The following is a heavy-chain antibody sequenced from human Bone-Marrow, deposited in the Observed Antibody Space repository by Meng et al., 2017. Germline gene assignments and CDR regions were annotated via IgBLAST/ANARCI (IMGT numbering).Heavy chain of an antibody. CDR1: GGSISSGNHY. Sequence: QGHLQESGPGLVKPSQTLSLTCTVSGGSISSGNHYWSWIRQHPGKGLEYIGYIYYSGSTYYNPSLKSRVIISVDTSKNQFSLRLNSVTAADTAVYYCASLYGDSSVWYLDLWGRGTLVTVPS. CDR3: ASLYGDSSVWYLDL. J-gene: IGHJ2*01. CDR2: IYYSGST. V-gene: IGHV4-31*03. D-gene: IGHD4-17*01.